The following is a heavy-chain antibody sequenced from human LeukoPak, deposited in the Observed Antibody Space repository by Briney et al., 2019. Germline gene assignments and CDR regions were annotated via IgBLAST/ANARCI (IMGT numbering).Heavy chain of an antibody. Sequence: GRSLRLSCAASGFTFSSYAMHWVRQAPGKGLEYVSAISSNGGSTYYANSVKGRFTISRDNSKNTLYVQMGSLRAEDMAVYYCARDSSSTNPYYGMDVWGQGTTVTVSS. CDR2: ISSNGGST. D-gene: IGHD6-13*01. V-gene: IGHV3-64*01. CDR1: GFTFSSYA. J-gene: IGHJ6*02. CDR3: ARDSSSTNPYYGMDV.